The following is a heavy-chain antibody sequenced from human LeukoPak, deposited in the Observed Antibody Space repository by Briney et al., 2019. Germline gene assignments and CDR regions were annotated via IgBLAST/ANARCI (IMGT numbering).Heavy chain of an antibody. Sequence: GGSLRLSCTAFRFTSGFSFSHYAMDWVRQTPGKGLEWVTGISGRGSDTYYADSVKGRFTISRDNSNNTLFLQMDGLGADDAAVYYCAKELWSGELAADIWGQGSLVTVSS. V-gene: IGHV3-23*01. CDR2: ISGRGSDT. CDR1: GFSFSHYA. D-gene: IGHD3-10*01. CDR3: AKELWSGELAADI. J-gene: IGHJ4*02.